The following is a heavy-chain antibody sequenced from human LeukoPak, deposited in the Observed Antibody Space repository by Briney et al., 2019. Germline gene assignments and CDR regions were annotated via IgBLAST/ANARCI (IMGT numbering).Heavy chain of an antibody. Sequence: SETLSLTCAVYGGSFSGYYCSWIRQSPGKGLEWIGEINHSGSTNYNPSLKSRVTISVDTSKNQFSLKLSSVTAADTAVYYCARGGLIATAFFDYWGQGTLVTVSS. V-gene: IGHV4-34*01. CDR1: GGSFSGYY. D-gene: IGHD6-13*01. CDR3: ARGGLIATAFFDY. CDR2: INHSGST. J-gene: IGHJ4*02.